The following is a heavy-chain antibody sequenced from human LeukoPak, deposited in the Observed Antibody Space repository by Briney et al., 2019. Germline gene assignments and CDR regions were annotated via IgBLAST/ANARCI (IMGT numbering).Heavy chain of an antibody. V-gene: IGHV4-59*12. D-gene: IGHD5-12*01. J-gene: IGHJ4*02. CDR3: ARRKGYIVATSFDY. CDR2: IYYSGST. Sequence: PSETLSLTCTVSGGSISSYYWSWIRQPPGKGLEWIGYIYYSGSTNYNPSLKSRVTISVDTSKNQFSLKLSSVTAADTAVYYCARRKGYIVATSFDYWGQGTLVTVSS. CDR1: GGSISSYY.